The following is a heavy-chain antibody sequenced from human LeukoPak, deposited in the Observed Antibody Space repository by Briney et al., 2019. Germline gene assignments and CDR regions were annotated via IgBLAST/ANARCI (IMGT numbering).Heavy chain of an antibody. V-gene: IGHV1-2*02. CDR2: INPNSGGT. D-gene: IGHD3-9*01. J-gene: IGHJ3*02. CDR1: GYTFTGYY. Sequence: ASVKVSCKASGYTFTGYYMHWVRQAPGQGLEWMGWINPNSGGTNYAQKFQGRVTMTRDTSISTAYMELSRLRSDDTAVYYCARARRRYFDWLSPVTHAFDIWGQGTMVTVSS. CDR3: ARARRRYFDWLSPVTHAFDI.